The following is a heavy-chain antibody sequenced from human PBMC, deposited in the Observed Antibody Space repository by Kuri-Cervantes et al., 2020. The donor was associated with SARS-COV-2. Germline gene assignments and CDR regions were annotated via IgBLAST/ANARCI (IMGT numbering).Heavy chain of an antibody. V-gene: IGHV3-30*02. CDR2: VRRDGSNY. CDR3: AKVETASLDY. Sequence: GESLKISCAASGFSFSYYGMHWVRQAPGKGLEWVGFVRRDGSNYYYADSVKGRFTISRDNSKNSLYLEMNSLRPEDTAAYYCAKVETASLDYWGQGTLVTVS. J-gene: IGHJ4*02. D-gene: IGHD3-3*01. CDR1: GFSFSYYG.